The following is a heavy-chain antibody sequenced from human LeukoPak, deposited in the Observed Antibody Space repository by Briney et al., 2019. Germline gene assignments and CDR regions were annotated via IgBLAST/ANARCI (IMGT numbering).Heavy chain of an antibody. CDR2: IYSGGST. D-gene: IGHD6-13*01. CDR1: GFTVSSNY. Sequence: PGGSLRLSCAASGFTVSSNYMSWVRQAPGKGLEWVSVIYSGGSTYYADSVKGRFTISRDNSKNTLYLQMNSLRAEDTAVYYCARSPPGTLYYYYGMDVWGQGTTVTVSS. V-gene: IGHV3-53*01. CDR3: ARSPPGTLYYYYGMDV. J-gene: IGHJ6*02.